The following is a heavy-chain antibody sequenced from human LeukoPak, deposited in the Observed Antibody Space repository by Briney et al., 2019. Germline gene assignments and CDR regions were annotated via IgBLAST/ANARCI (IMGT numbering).Heavy chain of an antibody. V-gene: IGHV3-30*02. D-gene: IGHD3-10*01. J-gene: IGHJ4*02. CDR3: AKELFYGSGSYYGFDY. CDR1: GFTFSTYG. Sequence: PGGSLRLSCAASGFTFSTYGMYWVRQAPGKGLEWVALIRYDGSNKYYADSVKGRFTLSRDNSKNTLYLQMNSLRAEDTAVYYCAKELFYGSGSYYGFDYWGQGTLVTVSS. CDR2: IRYDGSNK.